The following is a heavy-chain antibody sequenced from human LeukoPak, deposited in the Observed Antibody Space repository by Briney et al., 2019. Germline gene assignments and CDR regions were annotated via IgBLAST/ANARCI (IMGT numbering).Heavy chain of an antibody. CDR2: IYSGGST. J-gene: IGHJ6*03. V-gene: IGHV3-66*01. Sequence: GGSLRLSCAASEFSVGSNYMTWVRQAPGKGLEWVSLIYSGGSTYYADSVKGRFTISRDNSKNTLYLQMNSLRAEDTAVYYCAKEGPYYYGSGSYYQLWNYYYYYMDVWGKGTTVTISS. D-gene: IGHD3-10*01. CDR3: AKEGPYYYGSGSYYQLWNYYYYYMDV. CDR1: EFSVGSNY.